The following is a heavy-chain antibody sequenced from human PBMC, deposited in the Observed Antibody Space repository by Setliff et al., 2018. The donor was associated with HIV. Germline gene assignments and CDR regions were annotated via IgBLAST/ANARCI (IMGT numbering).Heavy chain of an antibody. J-gene: IGHJ3*02. D-gene: IGHD6-13*01. Sequence: GGSLRLSCAASGFTSSSYWMSWVRQAPGKGLEWVANIKQDGSEKYYVDSVKGRFTISRDNAKNSLYLQMNSLRAEDTAVYYCARDLVWPYSSRWYDAFDIWGQGTMVTVSS. V-gene: IGHV3-7*03. CDR3: ARDLVWPYSSRWYDAFDI. CDR1: GFTSSSYW. CDR2: IKQDGSEK.